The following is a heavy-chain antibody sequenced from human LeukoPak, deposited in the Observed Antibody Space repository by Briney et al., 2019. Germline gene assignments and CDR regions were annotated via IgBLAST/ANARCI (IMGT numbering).Heavy chain of an antibody. V-gene: IGHV3-48*01. Sequence: GGSLRLSCAASGFTFSTYSMNWVRQAPGKGLEWVSYITSTSSTIFYADSVKGRFTISRDNSKNTLYLQMNSLRAEDTAVYYCARLRGSGSYFADSWGQGTLVTVSS. J-gene: IGHJ4*02. CDR3: ARLRGSGSYFADS. CDR2: ITSTSSTI. CDR1: GFTFSTYS. D-gene: IGHD1-26*01.